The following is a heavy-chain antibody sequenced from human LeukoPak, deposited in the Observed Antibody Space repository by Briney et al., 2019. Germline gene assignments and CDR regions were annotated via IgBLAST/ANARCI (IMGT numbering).Heavy chain of an antibody. CDR2: IYYSGST. CDR3: ARVIGLERRFDY. J-gene: IGHJ4*02. CDR1: GGSISSGGYY. Sequence: SETLSLTCTVSGGSISSGGYYWRWIRQPPGKGLEWIGYIYYSGSTYYNPSLKSRVTISVDTSKNQFSLKLSSVTAADTAVYYCARVIGLERRFDYWGQGTLVTVSS. D-gene: IGHD1-1*01. V-gene: IGHV4-31*03.